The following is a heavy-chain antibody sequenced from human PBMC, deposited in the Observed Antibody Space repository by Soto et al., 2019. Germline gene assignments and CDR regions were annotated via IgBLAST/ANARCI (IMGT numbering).Heavy chain of an antibody. CDR3: ARAVRPDDAFDI. V-gene: IGHV3-48*01. CDR2: ISSSSSTI. Sequence: GGALRLFCATSGLPLSSYSMNWGRQAPGKGLEWVSYISSSSSTIYYADSVKGRFTISRDNAKNSLYLQMNSLRAEDTAVYYCARAVRPDDAFDIWGQGTMVTVSS. CDR1: GLPLSSYS. J-gene: IGHJ3*02.